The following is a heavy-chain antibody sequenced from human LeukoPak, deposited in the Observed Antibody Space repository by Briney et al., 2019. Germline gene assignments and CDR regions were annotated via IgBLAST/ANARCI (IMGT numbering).Heavy chain of an antibody. V-gene: IGHV1-69*05. CDR3: ARASQRSGTYYPGAFDI. CDR1: GGTFSSYA. J-gene: IGHJ3*02. Sequence: SVKVSCKASGGTFSSYAISWVRQAPGQGLEWMGGIIPIFGTANYAQKFQGRVTITTDESTSTAYMELSSLRAEDTAVYYCARASQRSGTYYPGAFDIWGQGTMVTVSS. CDR2: IIPIFGTA. D-gene: IGHD1-26*01.